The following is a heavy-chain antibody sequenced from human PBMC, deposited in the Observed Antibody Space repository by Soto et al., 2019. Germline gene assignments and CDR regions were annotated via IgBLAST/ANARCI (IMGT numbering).Heavy chain of an antibody. D-gene: IGHD3-10*01. Sequence: GESLKISCKGSGDSFTSYWIGWVRQMPGKGLEWMGIIYPGDSDTRYSPSFQGQVTISADKSISTAYLQWSSLKASDTAMYYCAGGGVRGVITRTRDYYGMDVWGQGTTVTVSS. CDR3: AGGGVRGVITRTRDYYGMDV. J-gene: IGHJ6*02. V-gene: IGHV5-51*01. CDR1: GDSFTSYW. CDR2: IYPGDSDT.